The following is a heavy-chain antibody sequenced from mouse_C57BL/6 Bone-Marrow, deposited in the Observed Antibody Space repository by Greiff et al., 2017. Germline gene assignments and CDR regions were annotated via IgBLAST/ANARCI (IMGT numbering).Heavy chain of an antibody. Sequence: QVQLQQSGPGLVQPSQSLSITCTVSGFSLTSYGVHWVRQSPGKGLEWLGVIWRGGSTDYNAAFISRLSISKDNSKSQVFFKMSSLQADDTAIYYCARKEYYGSWAWFAYWGQGTLVTVSA. J-gene: IGHJ3*01. D-gene: IGHD1-1*01. CDR2: IWRGGST. CDR3: ARKEYYGSWAWFAY. V-gene: IGHV2-2*01. CDR1: GFSLTSYG.